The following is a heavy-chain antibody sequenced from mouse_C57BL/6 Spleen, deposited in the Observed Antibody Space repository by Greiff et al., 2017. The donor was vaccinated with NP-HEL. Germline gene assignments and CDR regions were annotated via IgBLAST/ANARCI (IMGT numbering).Heavy chain of an antibody. CDR1: GYTFTSYW. CDR3: ARLDGYRGFAY. V-gene: IGHV1-61*01. Sequence: QVQLQQPGAELVRPGSSVKLSCKASGYTFTSYWMDWVKQRPGQGLEWIGNIYPSDSETHYNQKFKDKATLTEDKSSSTAYMQLSSLTSEDSAVYYCARLDGYRGFAYWGQGTLVTVSA. J-gene: IGHJ3*01. CDR2: IYPSDSET. D-gene: IGHD2-3*01.